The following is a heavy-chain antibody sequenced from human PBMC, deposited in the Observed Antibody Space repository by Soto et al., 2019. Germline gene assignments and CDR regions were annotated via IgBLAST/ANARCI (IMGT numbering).Heavy chain of an antibody. J-gene: IGHJ6*02. CDR1: GFTFSDYY. CDR2: ISSSSSYT. CDR3: ARDLLSGYSSSWYYYYYGMDV. V-gene: IGHV3-11*06. D-gene: IGHD6-13*01. Sequence: QVQLVESGGGLVKPGGSLRLSCAASGFTFSDYYMSWIRQAPGKGLEWVSYISSSSSYTNYADSVKGRFTISRDNAKNSLYLQMNSLRAEDTAVYYCARDLLSGYSSSWYYYYYGMDVWGQGTTVTVSS.